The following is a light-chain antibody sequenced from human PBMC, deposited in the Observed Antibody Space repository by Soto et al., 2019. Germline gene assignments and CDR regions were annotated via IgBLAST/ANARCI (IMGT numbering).Light chain of an antibody. CDR3: QQYDGYPLT. CDR1: QSISSW. Sequence: DIQMTQSPSTLSASVGDRVTITCRASQSISSWLAWYQQKPGKAPNLLIYKASSLESGVPSRFSGSGSGTAFTLTISSLQTDDFATYYCQQYDGYPLTFGGGTRVEIK. CDR2: KAS. J-gene: IGKJ4*01. V-gene: IGKV1-5*03.